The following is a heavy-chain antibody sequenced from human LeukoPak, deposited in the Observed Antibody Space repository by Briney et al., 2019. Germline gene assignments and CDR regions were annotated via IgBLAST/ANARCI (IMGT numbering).Heavy chain of an antibody. CDR1: GGSISSSSYY. Sequence: SETLSLTCTVSGGSISSSSYYWGWIRQPPGKGLEWIGSIYYSGSTYYNPSLKSRVTISVDTSKNQFSLKVSSVTAADTAVYYCARGSDTAAGLYWGQGTLVTVSS. J-gene: IGHJ4*02. V-gene: IGHV4-39*01. D-gene: IGHD6-13*01. CDR3: ARGSDTAAGLY. CDR2: IYYSGST.